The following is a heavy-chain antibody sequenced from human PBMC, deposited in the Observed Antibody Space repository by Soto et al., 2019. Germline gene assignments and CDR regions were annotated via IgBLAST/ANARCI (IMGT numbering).Heavy chain of an antibody. J-gene: IGHJ4*02. V-gene: IGHV4-30-4*01. D-gene: IGHD5-12*01. CDR1: GGSISSGDYY. CDR2: IYYSGST. Sequence: QVQLQESGPGLVKPSQTLSLTCTVSGGSISSGDYYWSWIRQPPGKGLEWIGYIYYSGSTYYNPSRKSRVTMSVAPSKNPFSMRLRSVTAADTAVYYCARGGGMATSGGLSDYWGQGTLVTVSS. CDR3: ARGGGMATSGGLSDY.